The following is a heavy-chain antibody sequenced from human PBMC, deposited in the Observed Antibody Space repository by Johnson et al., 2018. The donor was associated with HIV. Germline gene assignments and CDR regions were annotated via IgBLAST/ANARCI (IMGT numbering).Heavy chain of an antibody. J-gene: IGHJ1*01. CDR1: GFTFSSYG. CDR2: INWNGGST. V-gene: IGHV3-NL1*01. CDR3: ARDGEYCSGGSWAM. Sequence: QMLLVESGGGVVQPGRSLRLSCAASGFTFSSYGMHWVRQAPGKGLEWVSGINWNGGSTGYADSVKGRFTISRDNAKSSVYLQMNSLRAEDTAVYYCARDGEYCSGGSWAMWG. D-gene: IGHD2-15*01.